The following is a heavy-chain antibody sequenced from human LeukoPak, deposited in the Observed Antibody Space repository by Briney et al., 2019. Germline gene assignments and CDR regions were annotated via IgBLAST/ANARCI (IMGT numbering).Heavy chain of an antibody. V-gene: IGHV4-39*01. J-gene: IGHJ4*02. D-gene: IGHD6-19*01. CDR2: IYYSGST. Sequence: GTLRLSCAASGFTFSSYGMSWIRQPPGKGLEWIGNIYYSGSTYYNPSLKSRVTISVDTSKNQFSLKLSSVTAADTAVYYCARDSSAWYEEPFDYWGQGTLVTVSS. CDR3: ARDSSAWYEEPFDY. CDR1: GFTFSSYG.